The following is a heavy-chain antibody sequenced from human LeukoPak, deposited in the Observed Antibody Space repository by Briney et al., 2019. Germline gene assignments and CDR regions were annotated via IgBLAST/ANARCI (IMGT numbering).Heavy chain of an antibody. CDR1: GGSISSYY. CDR3: ARQREMDSYDAFGI. Sequence: PSETLSLTCTVSGGSISSYYWSWIRQPPGKGLEWIGYIYYSGSTNYNPSLKSRVTISVDTSKNQFSLKLSSVTAADTAVYYCARQREMDSYDAFGIWGQGTMVTVSS. CDR2: IYYSGST. J-gene: IGHJ3*02. V-gene: IGHV4-59*01. D-gene: IGHD5-24*01.